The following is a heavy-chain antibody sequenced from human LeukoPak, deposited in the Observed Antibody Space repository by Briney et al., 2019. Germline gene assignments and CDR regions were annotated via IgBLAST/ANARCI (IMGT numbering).Heavy chain of an antibody. J-gene: IGHJ6*02. Sequence: GASVKVSCKASGGTFSSYAISWVRQAPGQGLEWMGGIIPNSGGTNYAQKFQGRVTMTRDTSISTAYMELSRLRSDDTAVYYCAESSGDSTPYGMDVWGQGTTVTVSS. D-gene: IGHD2-2*01. V-gene: IGHV1-2*02. CDR2: IIPNSGGT. CDR3: AESSGDSTPYGMDV. CDR1: GGTFSSYA.